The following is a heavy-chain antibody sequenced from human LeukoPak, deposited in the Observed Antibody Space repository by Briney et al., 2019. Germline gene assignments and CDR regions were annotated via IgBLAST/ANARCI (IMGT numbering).Heavy chain of an antibody. Sequence: GGSLRLSCAASGFTFSSYSMNGVRQAPGKGRDWVSSISSSSSYIYYADSVNGRFTTSRDNAKNSLYLQMNSLRAEDTALYYCARDTSYDSLNYFDYWGQGTLVTVSS. J-gene: IGHJ4*02. V-gene: IGHV3-21*04. CDR3: ARDTSYDSLNYFDY. CDR2: ISSSSSYI. D-gene: IGHD3-22*01. CDR1: GFTFSSYS.